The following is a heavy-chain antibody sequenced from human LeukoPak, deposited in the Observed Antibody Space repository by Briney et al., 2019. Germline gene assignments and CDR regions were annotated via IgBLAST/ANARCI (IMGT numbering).Heavy chain of an antibody. Sequence: PSETLSLTCAVYGGSFSGYYWSWIRQPPGKGLEWIGEINHSGSTNYNPSLKSRVTISVDTSKNQFSLKLNSVTAADTAVYYCARDRYEGRDFYYYGMDVWGQGTTVTVSS. V-gene: IGHV4-34*01. J-gene: IGHJ6*02. CDR2: INHSGST. CDR1: GGSFSGYY. D-gene: IGHD1-14*01. CDR3: ARDRYEGRDFYYYGMDV.